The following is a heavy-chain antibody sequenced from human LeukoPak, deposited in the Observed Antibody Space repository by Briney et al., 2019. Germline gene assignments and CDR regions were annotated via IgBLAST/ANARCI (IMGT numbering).Heavy chain of an antibody. CDR2: NSAYNGNT. Sequence: GASVKVSCKASGYTFTSYGISWVRQAPGQGLEWMGWNSAYNGNTNYAQKLQGRVTMTTDTSTSTAYMELRSLRSDDTAVYYCARGDYVWGSYRPYYFDYWGQGTLVTVSS. CDR3: ARGDYVWGSYRPYYFDY. D-gene: IGHD3-16*02. J-gene: IGHJ4*02. V-gene: IGHV1-18*01. CDR1: GYTFTSYG.